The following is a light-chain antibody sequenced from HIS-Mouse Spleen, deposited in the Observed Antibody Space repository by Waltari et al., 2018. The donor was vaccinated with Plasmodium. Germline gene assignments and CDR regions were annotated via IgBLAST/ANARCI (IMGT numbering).Light chain of an antibody. J-gene: IGKJ3*01. V-gene: IGKV3-15*01. CDR3: QQYNNWSFT. Sequence: EIVMTKSPATLSVSPGERATLSCRASQRVSSNLAWYQQKPGQAPRLLIYGASTRATGIPARFSGSGSGTEFTLTISSLQSEDFAVYYCQQYNNWSFTFGPGTKVDIK. CDR2: GAS. CDR1: QRVSSN.